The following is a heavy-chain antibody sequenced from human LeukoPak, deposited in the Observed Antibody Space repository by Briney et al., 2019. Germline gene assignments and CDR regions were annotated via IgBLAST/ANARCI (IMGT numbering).Heavy chain of an antibody. CDR3: ARCLGYCSGGSCYDYYMDV. Sequence: GGSLRPSCAASGFTFSGYYMSWIRQAPGKGLEWVSYISSSGSTIYYADSVKGRFTISRDNAKNSLYLQMNSLRAEDTAVYYCARCLGYCSGGSCYDYYMDVWGKGTTVTVSS. CDR2: ISSSGSTI. CDR1: GFTFSGYY. V-gene: IGHV3-11*04. D-gene: IGHD2-15*01. J-gene: IGHJ6*03.